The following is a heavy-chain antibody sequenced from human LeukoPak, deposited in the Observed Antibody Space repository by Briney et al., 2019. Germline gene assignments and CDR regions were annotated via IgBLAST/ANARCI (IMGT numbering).Heavy chain of an antibody. V-gene: IGHV3-30*18. CDR2: ISYDGSNK. CDR3: AKDKLHYGDYLIPNFDY. D-gene: IGHD4-17*01. J-gene: IGHJ4*02. CDR1: GFTFSSYG. Sequence: GGSLRLSCAASGFTFSSYGMHWVRQAPGKGLEWVAVISYDGSNKYYADSVKGRFTISRDNSKNTLYLQMNSLRAEDTAVYYCAKDKLHYGDYLIPNFDYWGQGTLVTVSS.